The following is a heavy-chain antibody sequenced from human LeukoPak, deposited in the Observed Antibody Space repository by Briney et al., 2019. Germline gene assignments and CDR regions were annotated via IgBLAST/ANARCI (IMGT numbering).Heavy chain of an antibody. CDR2: VYYSGVT. CDR3: ARDRPSSSSFAAFDI. V-gene: IGHV4-59*01. J-gene: IGHJ3*02. CDR1: GGSTGSDY. Sequence: ASETLSLTCSVSGGSTGSDYWSWIRQPPGKGLEWIAYVYYSGVTSYNPSLKSRVTISVDTSKNQFSLKLSSVTAADTAVYYCARDRPSSSSFAAFDIWGQGTMVTVSS. D-gene: IGHD6-6*01.